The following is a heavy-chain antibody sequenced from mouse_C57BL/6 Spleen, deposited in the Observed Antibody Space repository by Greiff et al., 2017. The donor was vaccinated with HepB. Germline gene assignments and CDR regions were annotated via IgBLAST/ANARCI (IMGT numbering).Heavy chain of an antibody. CDR3: ARLYYDYDENAMDY. CDR1: GFTFSDYY. Sequence: EVKLMDSGGGLVQPGGSLKLSCAASGFTFSDYYMYWVRQTPEKRLEWVAYISNGGGSTYYPDSVKGRFTISRDNAKNTLYLQMSRLKSEDTAMYYCARLYYDYDENAMDYWGQGTSVTVSS. J-gene: IGHJ4*01. V-gene: IGHV5-12*01. CDR2: ISNGGGST. D-gene: IGHD2-4*01.